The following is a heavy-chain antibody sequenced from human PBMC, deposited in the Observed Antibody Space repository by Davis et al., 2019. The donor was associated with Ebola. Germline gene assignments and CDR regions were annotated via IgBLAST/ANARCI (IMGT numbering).Heavy chain of an antibody. CDR3: ARVRLRFLEWLLIFEGMDV. V-gene: IGHV3-23*01. CDR1: GFTFSSYA. Sequence: GESLKISCAASGFTFSSYAMSWVRQAPGKGLEWVSAISGSGGSTYYADSVKGRLTISRDNSKNTLYLQMNSLRADDTAVYYCARVRLRFLEWLLIFEGMDVWGQGTTVTVSS. D-gene: IGHD3-3*01. CDR2: ISGSGGST. J-gene: IGHJ6*02.